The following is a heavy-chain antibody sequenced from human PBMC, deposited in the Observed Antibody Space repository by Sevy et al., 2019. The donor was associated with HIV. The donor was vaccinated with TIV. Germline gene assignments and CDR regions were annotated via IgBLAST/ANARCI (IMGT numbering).Heavy chain of an antibody. CDR2: IYYSGST. CDR3: ARHPLSTVTAIINWFDP. CDR1: GGSISSSSYY. D-gene: IGHD4-4*01. J-gene: IGHJ5*02. Sequence: SETLSLACTVSGGSISSSSYYWGWIRQPPGKGLEWIGSIYYSGSTYYNPSLKSLVTISVDTSKNQFSLKLSSVTAADTAVYYCARHPLSTVTAIINWFDPWGQGTLVTVSS. V-gene: IGHV4-39*01.